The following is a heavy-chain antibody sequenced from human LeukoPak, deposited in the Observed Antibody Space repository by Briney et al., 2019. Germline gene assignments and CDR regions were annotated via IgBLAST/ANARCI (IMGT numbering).Heavy chain of an antibody. CDR1: GYTFTNYD. D-gene: IGHD7-27*01. Sequence: ASVTVSCKASGYTFTNYDFNWMRQATGQGLEWMGWMNPNSGDTGYAQKFQGRVTMTRDTSISTAFMELTSLKSEDTAVYYCVRGPPNWGFDFWGQGALVTVSS. CDR3: VRGPPNWGFDF. J-gene: IGHJ4*02. V-gene: IGHV1-8*01. CDR2: MNPNSGDT.